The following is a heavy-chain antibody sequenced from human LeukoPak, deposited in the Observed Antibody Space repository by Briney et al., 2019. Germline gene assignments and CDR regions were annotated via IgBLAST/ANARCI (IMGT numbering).Heavy chain of an antibody. CDR1: GGSFSGYY. CDR2: INHSGST. CDR3: ARDGVQLWSVDAFDI. D-gene: IGHD5-18*01. J-gene: IGHJ3*02. V-gene: IGHV4-34*01. Sequence: SETLSLTCAVYGGSFSGYYWSWIRQPPGKGLEWIGEINHSGSTNYNPSLKSRVTISVDTSKNQFSLKLSSVTAADTAVYYCARDGVQLWSVDAFDIWGQGTMVTVSS.